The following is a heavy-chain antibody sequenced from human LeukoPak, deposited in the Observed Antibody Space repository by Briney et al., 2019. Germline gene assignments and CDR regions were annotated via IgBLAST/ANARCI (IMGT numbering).Heavy chain of an antibody. CDR3: AKGGQRYDFWRFDY. V-gene: IGHV3-23*01. D-gene: IGHD3-3*01. CDR2: ISGSGGST. CDR1: GFTFSTYA. J-gene: IGHJ4*02. Sequence: GGSLRLSCVASGFTFSTYAMSWVRQAPGKGLEWVSSISGSGGSTYYAEFVKGRSNISRDNSKNTLYLQMNSLRAEDTAVYYCAKGGQRYDFWRFDYWGQGTLVTVSS.